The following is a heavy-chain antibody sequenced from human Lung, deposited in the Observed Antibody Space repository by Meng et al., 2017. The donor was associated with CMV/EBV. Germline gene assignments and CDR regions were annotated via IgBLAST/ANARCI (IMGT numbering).Heavy chain of an antibody. D-gene: IGHD1-14*01. Sequence: CAASGCTSRAYNMNWVRQAPGKGLEWVSAISSTGTYIYYADSVKGRLTIPRDNAKSSSDLQMNSLRVEDTAVYYGAGGLAVGINWGQGTLVTVSS. CDR2: ISSTGTYI. CDR3: AGGLAVGIN. J-gene: IGHJ4*02. V-gene: IGHV3-21*04. CDR1: GCTSRAYN.